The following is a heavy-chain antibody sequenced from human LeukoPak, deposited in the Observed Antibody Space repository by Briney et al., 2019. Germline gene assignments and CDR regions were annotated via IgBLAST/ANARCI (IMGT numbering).Heavy chain of an antibody. CDR1: GGSFSGYY. CDR3: ARGRPYYYGSGSYWVWFDP. D-gene: IGHD3-10*01. Sequence: PSETLSLTCAVYGGSFSGYYWSWIRQPPGKGLEWIGEINHSGSTNYNPSLKSRVTISVDTSKNQFSLKLSSVTAADTAVYYCARGRPYYYGSGSYWVWFDPWGQGTLVTVSS. J-gene: IGHJ5*02. CDR2: INHSGST. V-gene: IGHV4-34*01.